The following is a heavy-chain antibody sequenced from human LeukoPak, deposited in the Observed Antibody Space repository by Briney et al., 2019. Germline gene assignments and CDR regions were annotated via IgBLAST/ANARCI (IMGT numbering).Heavy chain of an antibody. V-gene: IGHV5-51*01. Sequence: GESLEISCQAYGSTFVSNYWIAWVRQMPGKGLEWLGFLYPGYSDSRYSPSFQGQVTISADRSISTAYLHWSSLKVSDTAMYYCARASRDGYNQNFDYWGQGTLVTVSS. J-gene: IGHJ4*02. CDR3: ARASRDGYNQNFDY. D-gene: IGHD5-24*01. CDR1: GSTFVSNYW. CDR2: LYPGYSDS.